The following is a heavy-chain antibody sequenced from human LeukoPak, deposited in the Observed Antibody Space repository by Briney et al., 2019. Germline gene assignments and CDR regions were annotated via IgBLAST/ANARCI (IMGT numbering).Heavy chain of an antibody. J-gene: IGHJ4*02. CDR1: GFSFNNAY. CDR2: ISSSSSYI. D-gene: IGHD2-2*01. CDR3: AREYCSSTSCYAGYFDY. Sequence: GGSLRLSCGASGFSFNNAYMSWVRQAPGKGLEWVSSISSSSSYIYYADSVKGRFTISRDNAKNSLYLQMNSLRAEDTAVYYCAREYCSSTSCYAGYFDYWGQGTLVTVSS. V-gene: IGHV3-21*01.